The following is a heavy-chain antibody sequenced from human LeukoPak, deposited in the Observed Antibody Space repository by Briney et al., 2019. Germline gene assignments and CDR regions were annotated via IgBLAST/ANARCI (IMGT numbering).Heavy chain of an antibody. CDR2: IYYSGST. CDR3: AKPARTDYADY. V-gene: IGHV4-59*01. CDR1: GGSISSYY. Sequence: SETLSLTCTVSGGSISSYYWSWIRQPPGKGLEWIGYIYYSGSTNYNPSLKSRVTISVDTSKNQFSLKLSSVTAADTAVYYCAKPARTDYADYWGQGTLVTVSS. J-gene: IGHJ4*02. D-gene: IGHD1-14*01.